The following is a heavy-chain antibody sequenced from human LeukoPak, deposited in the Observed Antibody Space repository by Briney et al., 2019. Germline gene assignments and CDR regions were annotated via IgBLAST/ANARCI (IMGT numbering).Heavy chain of an antibody. J-gene: IGHJ4*02. Sequence: SETLSLTCTVSGGSISTSNSYWGWIRQPPGKGLEWIGSIYYSGSTYYNPSLKSRVTISVDTSRNRFSLKLSSVTAADTAVYYCARRDKQLYLYWGQGTLVTVSS. CDR3: ARRDKQLYLY. D-gene: IGHD6-6*01. CDR1: GGSISTSNSY. V-gene: IGHV4-39*07. CDR2: IYYSGST.